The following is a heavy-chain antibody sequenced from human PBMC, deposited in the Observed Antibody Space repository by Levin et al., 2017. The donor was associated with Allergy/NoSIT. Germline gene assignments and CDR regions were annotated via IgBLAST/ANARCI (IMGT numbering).Heavy chain of an antibody. D-gene: IGHD4-23*01. Sequence: SETLSLTCAVSGGSISSTNWWSWVRQPPGKGLEWIGEIYHTGSTNYNPSLKSRVTISVDKSKNQFSLKLTSVTAADTAVYYCARDVGYTVGGYWGQGTLVTVSS. V-gene: IGHV4-4*02. CDR3: ARDVGYTVGGY. CDR2: IYHTGST. CDR1: GGSISSTNW. J-gene: IGHJ4*02.